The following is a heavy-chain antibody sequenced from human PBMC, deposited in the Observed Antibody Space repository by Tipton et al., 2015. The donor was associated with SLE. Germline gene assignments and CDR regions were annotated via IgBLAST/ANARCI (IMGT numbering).Heavy chain of an antibody. CDR2: MFSSGDA. V-gene: IGHV4-61*02. D-gene: IGHD3-10*01. CDR1: GASIKSGSYF. J-gene: IGHJ6*03. CDR3: TRGHFNSGTFPYYNYYYYMDV. Sequence: TLSLTCTVSGASIKSGSYFWTWIRQPAGKGLEWIGRMFSSGDANYNPSLKSRLAISIDTTKNQFSLKLTSVTAADSAVYYCTRGHFNSGTFPYYNYYYYMDVWGKGTAVTVSS.